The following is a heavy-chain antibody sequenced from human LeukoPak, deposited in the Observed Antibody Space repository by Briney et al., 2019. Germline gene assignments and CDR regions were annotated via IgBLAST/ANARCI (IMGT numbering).Heavy chain of an antibody. Sequence: GGSLRLSCAASGFTFSSYSMNWVRQAPGKGLEWVSSISSTSTYIYYADSVKGRFTISRDNAKNSLYLQMNSLRAEDTAVYYCARRPSPQTTITTSYSYMDVWGKGTTVTVSS. CDR3: ARRPSPQTTITTSYSYMDV. CDR2: ISSTSTYI. J-gene: IGHJ6*03. D-gene: IGHD4-11*01. V-gene: IGHV3-21*01. CDR1: GFTFSSYS.